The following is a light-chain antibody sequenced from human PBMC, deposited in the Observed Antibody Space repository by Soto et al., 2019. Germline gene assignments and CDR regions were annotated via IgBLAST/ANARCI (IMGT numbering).Light chain of an antibody. V-gene: IGKV4-1*01. J-gene: IGKJ2*01. CDR2: WAS. CDR1: QSVLYSSNNQNY. Sequence: DIVMTQSPDSLAVSLGERATINSKSSQSVLYSSNNQNYLAWYQQKPGQPPKLLIYWASTRESGVPDRFSGSGSGTDFTLTISSLQAEDGAVYYCQQYYSALYTFGQGTKLEIK. CDR3: QQYYSALYT.